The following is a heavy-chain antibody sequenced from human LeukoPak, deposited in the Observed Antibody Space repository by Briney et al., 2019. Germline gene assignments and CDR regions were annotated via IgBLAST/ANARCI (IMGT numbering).Heavy chain of an antibody. CDR1: GFTFSNYD. V-gene: IGHV3-23*01. CDR2: ISGSGDRT. D-gene: IGHD4-23*01. J-gene: IGHJ3*02. CDR3: AKVRGGNRGDAFDI. Sequence: PGGSLRLSCAASGFTFSNYDMSWVRQAPGKGLEWVSVISGSGDRTYYADYVKGRFTISRDNSKNTLYLQMNSLRADDTAVYYCAKVRGGNRGDAFDIWGQGTMVTVSS.